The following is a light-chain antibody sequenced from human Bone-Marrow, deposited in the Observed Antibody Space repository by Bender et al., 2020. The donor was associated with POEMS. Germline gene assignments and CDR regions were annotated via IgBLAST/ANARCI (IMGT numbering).Light chain of an antibody. V-gene: IGLV2-14*02. Sequence: QSALTQPASVSGSPGQSITISCTGTSSNIGTYNLVSWYQQHPGKAPKLLIYEVNKRPSGVPDRFSASKSGTSASLAISGLQSEDEADYYCAVWDDSLNGWVFGGGTKLTVL. J-gene: IGLJ3*02. CDR2: EVN. CDR3: AVWDDSLNGWV. CDR1: SSNIGTYNL.